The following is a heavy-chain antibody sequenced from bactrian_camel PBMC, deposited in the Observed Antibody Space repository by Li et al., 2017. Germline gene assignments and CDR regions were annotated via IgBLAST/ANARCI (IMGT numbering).Heavy chain of an antibody. CDR3: TAGCPNRDPYLPISSDSFRDY. CDR1: GFAFSTYW. Sequence: HVQLVESGGGLVQPGGSLRLTCEASGFAFSTYWMYWVRQAPGKGLDWVSSVASVGTNTYYAESVKGRFTISRDNSKNPLYLQMNNLNVEDTGVYYCTAGCPNRDPYLPISSDSFRDYSGQGTQVTVS. V-gene: IGHV3S1*01. J-gene: IGHJ4*01. CDR2: VASVGTNT. D-gene: IGHD3*01.